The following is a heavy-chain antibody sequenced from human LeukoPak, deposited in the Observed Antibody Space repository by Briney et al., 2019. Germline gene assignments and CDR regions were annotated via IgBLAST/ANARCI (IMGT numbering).Heavy chain of an antibody. D-gene: IGHD5-18*01. Sequence: ASVKVSCKASGYTFTSYYMHWVRQAPGQGLEWMGITNPSGGSTSYAQKFQGRVTMTRDMSTSTVYMELSSLRSEDTAVYYCARDQEGYSFSDAFDIWGQGTMVTVSS. CDR3: ARDQEGYSFSDAFDI. J-gene: IGHJ3*02. CDR1: GYTFTSYY. V-gene: IGHV1-46*01. CDR2: TNPSGGST.